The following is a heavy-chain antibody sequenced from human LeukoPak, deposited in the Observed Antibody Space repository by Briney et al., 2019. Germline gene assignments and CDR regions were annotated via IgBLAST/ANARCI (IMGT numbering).Heavy chain of an antibody. CDR3: AKEIKDGSMTFQH. V-gene: IGHV3-30*18. D-gene: IGHD3-10*01. CDR2: ISYDGSNK. CDR1: GFTLSSYG. Sequence: PGGSLRLSCAASGFTLSSYGMHWVRQAPGKGLEWVAVISYDGSNKYYADSVKGRFTISRDNSKNTLYLQMNSLRAEDTAVYYCAKEIKDGSMTFQHWGQGTLVTVSS. J-gene: IGHJ1*01.